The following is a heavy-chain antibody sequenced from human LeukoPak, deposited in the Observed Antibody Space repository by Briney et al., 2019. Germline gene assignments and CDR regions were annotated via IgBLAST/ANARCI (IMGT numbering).Heavy chain of an antibody. J-gene: IGHJ4*02. V-gene: IGHV3-20*04. Sequence: GGSLRLSCAASGFSFDDYGMTWVRQAPGKGLEGVAGINWNGDNVGYADSVKGRFTIYRDNSKISLYLQMNSLRAEDTAVYYCARDHPDYSSRGSGVDYWGQGTLVTVSS. CDR3: ARDHPDYSSRGSGVDY. CDR2: INWNGDNV. D-gene: IGHD6-13*01. CDR1: GFSFDDYG.